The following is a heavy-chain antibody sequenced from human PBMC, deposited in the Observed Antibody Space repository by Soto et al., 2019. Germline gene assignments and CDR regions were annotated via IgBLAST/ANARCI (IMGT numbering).Heavy chain of an antibody. Sequence: SLKVSCKASGGTFSSYAISWARQAPGQGLEWMGGIIPIFGTANYAQKFQGRVTITADESTSTAYMELSSLRSEDTAVYYCARGTTVTTKDYSGMDVWGQGTTVTVSS. CDR3: ARGTTVTTKDYSGMDV. J-gene: IGHJ6*02. CDR2: IIPIFGTA. V-gene: IGHV1-69*01. CDR1: GGTFSSYA. D-gene: IGHD4-4*01.